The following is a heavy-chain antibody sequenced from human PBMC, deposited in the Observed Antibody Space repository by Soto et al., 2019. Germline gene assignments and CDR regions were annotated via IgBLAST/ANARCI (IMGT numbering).Heavy chain of an antibody. J-gene: IGHJ1*01. CDR2: IWYDGNNK. CDR3: ARDDQYYYDSTGYYAEYFRH. Sequence: QVQLVESGGGVVQPGRSLRLSCAASGFTFSTYGMHWVRQAPGKGLEWVAVIWYDGNNKYYADSVKGRFTISRDNSKNTLYLQMNSLRAEDTAVYYCARDDQYYYDSTGYYAEYFRHWGQGTLVTVSS. CDR1: GFTFSTYG. D-gene: IGHD3-22*01. V-gene: IGHV3-33*01.